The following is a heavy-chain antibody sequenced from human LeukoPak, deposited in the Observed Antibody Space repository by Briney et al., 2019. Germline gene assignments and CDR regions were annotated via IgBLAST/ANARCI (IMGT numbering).Heavy chain of an antibody. Sequence: GGSLRLSCAASGFTFSSYWMSWVRQAPGKGLEWVANIKQDGSEKYYVDSVKGRFTISRDNAKTSLYLQMNSLRAEDTAVYYYARDLSGVAGYTYGRGIDYWGQGTLVTVSS. V-gene: IGHV3-7*01. CDR3: ARDLSGVAGYTYGRGIDY. CDR1: GFTFSSYW. D-gene: IGHD5-18*01. J-gene: IGHJ4*02. CDR2: IKQDGSEK.